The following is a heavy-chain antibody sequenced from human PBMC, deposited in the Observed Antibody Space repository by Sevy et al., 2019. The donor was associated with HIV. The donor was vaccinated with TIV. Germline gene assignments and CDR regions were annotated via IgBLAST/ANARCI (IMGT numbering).Heavy chain of an antibody. CDR1: GFTFGGYM. Sequence: GGSLRLSCAGSGFTFGGYMMNWVRQAPGRGLEWVARVSRNGGTPEYGDSAKGPFTISRDNSKNTVYLQLKELRAEDTALYYCVKEGRDDFNPYLDFWGQGILVTVSS. D-gene: IGHD3-10*01. V-gene: IGHV3-23*01. CDR2: VSRNGGTP. CDR3: VKEGRDDFNPYLDF. J-gene: IGHJ4*02.